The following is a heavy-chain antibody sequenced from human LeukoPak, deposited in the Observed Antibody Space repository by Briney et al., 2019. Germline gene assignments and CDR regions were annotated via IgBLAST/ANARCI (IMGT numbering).Heavy chain of an antibody. CDR2: IWYDGSNR. CDR3: TRDVSAAFDI. Sequence: GGSLRLSCAASRFTFRNYSMHWVRQAPGKGLEWVAVIWYDGSNRYYADSVEGRFTISRDNSKNIVFLQMNSLRAEDTAVYYCTRDVSAAFDIWGQGTMVTVSS. CDR1: RFTFRNYS. V-gene: IGHV3-33*01. J-gene: IGHJ3*02.